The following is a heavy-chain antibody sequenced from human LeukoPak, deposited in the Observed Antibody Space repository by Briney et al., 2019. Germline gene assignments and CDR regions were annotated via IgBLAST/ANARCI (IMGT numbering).Heavy chain of an antibody. J-gene: IGHJ4*02. D-gene: IGHD3-22*01. CDR1: GFTFSSYA. CDR3: AKLGLSTYYYDSSGYYYREFDY. CDR2: ISGSGGST. Sequence: QPGGSLRLSCAASGFTFSSYAMSWVRQAPGKGLEWVSAISGSGGSTYYADSVKGWFTISRDNSKNTLYLQMNSLRAEDTAVYYCAKLGLSTYYYDSSGYYYREFDYWGQGTLVTVSS. V-gene: IGHV3-23*01.